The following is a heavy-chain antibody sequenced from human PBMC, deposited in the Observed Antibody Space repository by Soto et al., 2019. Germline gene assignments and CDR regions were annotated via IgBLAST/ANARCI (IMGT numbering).Heavy chain of an antibody. CDR1: GFTFSSYA. CDR2: ISGSGGST. CDR3: AKDLDDSGWSRLYYYYGMDV. D-gene: IGHD6-19*01. V-gene: IGHV3-23*01. J-gene: IGHJ6*02. Sequence: PGGSLRLSCAASGFTFSSYAMSWVRHAPGKGLEWVSAISGSGGSTYYADSVKGRFTISRDNSKNTLYLQMNSLRAEDTAVYYCAKDLDDSGWSRLYYYYGMDVWGQGTTATVSS.